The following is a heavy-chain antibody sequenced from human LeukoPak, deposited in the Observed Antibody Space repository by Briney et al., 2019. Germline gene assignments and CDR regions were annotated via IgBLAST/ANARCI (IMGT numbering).Heavy chain of an antibody. CDR1: GFTFSGSA. CDR2: IRSKANSYAT. V-gene: IGHV3-73*01. Sequence: GGSLRLSCAASGFTFSGSAMHWVRQASGKGLVWVGRIRSKANSYATAYAASVKGRFTISRDDSKNTANLQMNSLKTEDTAVYYCTSHATTVGYWGQGTLVTVSS. CDR3: TSHATTVGY. D-gene: IGHD4-23*01. J-gene: IGHJ4*02.